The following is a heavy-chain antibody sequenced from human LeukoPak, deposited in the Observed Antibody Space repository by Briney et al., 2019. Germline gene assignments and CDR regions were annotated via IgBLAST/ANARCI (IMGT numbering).Heavy chain of an antibody. D-gene: IGHD2-21*02. J-gene: IGHJ4*02. CDR1: GFTFSSYW. CDR3: ARRGWGCDGDCFN. V-gene: IGHV3-74*01. Sequence: GGSLRLSCAASGFTFSSYWMHWVRQAPGKGLVWVSRINSDGSGTTYADSVKGRFTISRDNAKNTLYLQMNSLRVEDTAVYYCARRGWGCDGDCFNWGQGTLVTVSS. CDR2: INSDGSGT.